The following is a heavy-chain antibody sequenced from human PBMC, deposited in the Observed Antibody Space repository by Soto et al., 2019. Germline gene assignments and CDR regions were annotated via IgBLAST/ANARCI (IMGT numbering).Heavy chain of an antibody. V-gene: IGHV3-23*01. J-gene: IGHJ4*02. CDR1: GFTFSSYA. Sequence: EVQLLESGGGLVQPGGSLRLSCAASGFTFSSYAMSWVRQAPGKGLEWVSTISTGGGSTYYADSVKGRFTISRDNSKNTRYLQMNSLRAVDTAVYYWAKVGPNTGWYFFDYWGQGTLVTVSS. D-gene: IGHD6-19*01. CDR2: ISTGGGST. CDR3: AKVGPNTGWYFFDY.